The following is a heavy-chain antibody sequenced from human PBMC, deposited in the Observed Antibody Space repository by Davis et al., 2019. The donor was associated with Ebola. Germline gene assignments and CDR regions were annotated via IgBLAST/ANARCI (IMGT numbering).Heavy chain of an antibody. CDR2: LGTSADT. CDR1: GFVFRNYV. CDR3: TRTLLVTGWFDP. J-gene: IGHJ5*02. D-gene: IGHD3-3*02. V-gene: IGHV3-69-1*01. Sequence: GGSLRLSCAASGFVFRNYVMSWVRQAPGKGLEWVSTLGTSADTYYADSVKGRFTISRDNANNSLYLQMTNLRDEDTAVYYCTRTLLVTGWFDPWGQGTLVTVSS.